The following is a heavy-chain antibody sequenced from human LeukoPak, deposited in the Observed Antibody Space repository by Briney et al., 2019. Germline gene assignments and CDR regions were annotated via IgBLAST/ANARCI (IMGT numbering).Heavy chain of an antibody. D-gene: IGHD3-16*01. J-gene: IGHJ6*02. CDR3: ARDRVEVTTSMLGGVKRTVTDYYGMDV. V-gene: IGHV3-53*01. CDR2: TYSDGTT. CDR1: GFTVSNNH. Sequence: GGSLRLSCGASGFTVSNNHMSWVRQAPRKGLEWVSITYSDGTTYYADSVKGRFTISRDNSRNTLYVQMNSLRAEDTAVYFCARDRVEVTTSMLGGVKRTVTDYYGMDVWGQGTTVTVSS.